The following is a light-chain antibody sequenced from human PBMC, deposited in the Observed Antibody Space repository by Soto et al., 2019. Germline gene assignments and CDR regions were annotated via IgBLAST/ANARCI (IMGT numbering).Light chain of an antibody. V-gene: IGKV1-17*03. J-gene: IGKJ2*01. CDR2: AAS. Sequence: DIQMTQSPSAMSASVGDRVTISCRASQGVCDFLAWFQQKPGTAPKRLIYAASGLESGVPSRFSGRGSGTEFTLTISGLQPEDFATYYCLQHKTYPYTFGQGTKVDIK. CDR3: LQHKTYPYT. CDR1: QGVCDF.